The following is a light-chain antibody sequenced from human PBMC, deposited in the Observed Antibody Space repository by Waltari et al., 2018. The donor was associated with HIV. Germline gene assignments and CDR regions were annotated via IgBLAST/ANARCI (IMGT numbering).Light chain of an antibody. CDR1: SSNIGAGSD. CDR3: QSYDSSLSGSV. J-gene: IGLJ2*01. Sequence: QAVLTQPPSVSGAPGLRVTISCTGSSSNIGAGSDVHWYQQLPGTAPKLLIYGNSNRPSGVPDRLSGSKSGTSASLAIAGLQAEDEAEYYCQSYDSSLSGSVFGGGTKLTVL. V-gene: IGLV1-40*01. CDR2: GNS.